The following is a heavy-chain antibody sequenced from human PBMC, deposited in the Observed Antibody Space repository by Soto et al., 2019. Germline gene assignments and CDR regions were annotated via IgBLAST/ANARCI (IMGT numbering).Heavy chain of an antibody. J-gene: IGHJ6*02. D-gene: IGHD3-3*01. CDR2: IVVGSGNT. Sequence: ASVKVSCKASGFTFTSSAVQWVRQARGQRLEWIGWIVVGSGNTNYAQKFQERVTITRDMSTSTAYMELSSLRSEDTAVYYCAAGEYYDFWRTGMDVWGQGTTVTVSS. CDR3: AAGEYYDFWRTGMDV. V-gene: IGHV1-58*01. CDR1: GFTFTSSA.